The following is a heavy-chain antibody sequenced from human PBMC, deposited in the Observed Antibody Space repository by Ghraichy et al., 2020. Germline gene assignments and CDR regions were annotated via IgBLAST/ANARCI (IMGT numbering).Heavy chain of an antibody. V-gene: IGHV1-69*02. D-gene: IGHD1-26*01. CDR2: IIPILGIA. J-gene: IGHJ4*02. Sequence: SVKVSCKASGGTFSSYTISWVRQAPGQGLEWMGRIIPILGIANYAQKFQGRVTITADKSTSTAYMELSSLRSEDTAVYYCARGPGPELPFGYWGQGTLVTVSS. CDR3: ARGPGPELPFGY. CDR1: GGTFSSYT.